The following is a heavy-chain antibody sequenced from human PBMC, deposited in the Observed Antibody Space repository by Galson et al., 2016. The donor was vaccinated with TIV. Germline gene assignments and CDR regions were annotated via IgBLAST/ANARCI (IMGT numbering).Heavy chain of an antibody. V-gene: IGHV3-66*02. Sequence: SLRLSCAASGFTVSDNYMTWVSRAPGKGLEWVSMIYTGGNTYYADSVKGRFTISRDNSKNTLYLQMNRLRVEDTAVYYCARERRYCGNECYLYYYYGMDVMGPWTTVIVP. CDR2: IYTGGNT. D-gene: IGHD2-21*01. CDR3: ARERRYCGNECYLYYYYGMDV. CDR1: GFTVSDNY. J-gene: IGHJ6*02.